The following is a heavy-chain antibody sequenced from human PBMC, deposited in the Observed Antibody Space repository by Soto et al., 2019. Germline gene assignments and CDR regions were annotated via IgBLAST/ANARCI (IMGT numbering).Heavy chain of an antibody. CDR3: ARSPDCSGSACYLDS. V-gene: IGHV4-31*03. D-gene: IGHD2-15*01. CDR1: GGSISSANHF. CDR2: IFYSGST. Sequence: QVQLQESGPGLVKPSETLSLMCTVSGGSISSANHFWSWIRQHPGKGLEWIGYIFYSGSTYYKPSLQSRSIMSVDTSKNQFSLKLNSVTAADTAVYYCARSPDCSGSACYLDSWGQGTLVTVAS. J-gene: IGHJ4*02.